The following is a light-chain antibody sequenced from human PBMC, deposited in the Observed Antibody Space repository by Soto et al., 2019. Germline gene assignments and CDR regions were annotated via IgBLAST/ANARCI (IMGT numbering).Light chain of an antibody. CDR1: QSISSY. CDR2: GAS. J-gene: IGKJ1*01. V-gene: IGKV1-5*01. CDR3: QQYNTSRT. Sequence: DIQMTQSPSSLSASVGDRVTISCRASQSISSYLNWYQQKPGQAPKLLIFGASSLENGVPARFSGSGSGTEFTLTISSLQPDDVAVYYCQQYNTSRTFGQGTQLEIK.